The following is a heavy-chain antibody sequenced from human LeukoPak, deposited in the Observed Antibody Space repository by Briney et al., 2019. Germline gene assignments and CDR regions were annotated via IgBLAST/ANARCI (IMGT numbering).Heavy chain of an antibody. CDR2: FDPEDGET. CDR3: ATVGQWLDPYYFDY. J-gene: IGHJ4*02. Sequence: ASVKVSCKVSGYTLTGLSMHWVRQAPGKGLEWMGGFDPEDGETIYAQKFQGRVTMTEDTSTDTAYMELSSLRSEDTAVYYCATVGQWLDPYYFDYWGQGTLVTVSS. D-gene: IGHD6-19*01. V-gene: IGHV1-24*01. CDR1: GYTLTGLS.